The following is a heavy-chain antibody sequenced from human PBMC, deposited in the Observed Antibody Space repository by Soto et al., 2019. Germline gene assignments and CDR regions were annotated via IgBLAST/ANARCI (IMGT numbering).Heavy chain of an antibody. D-gene: IGHD6-13*01. J-gene: IGHJ4*02. CDR2: INPNSGGT. CDR1: GYTFTGYY. CDR3: ASTSGSSSSPIDY. V-gene: IGHV1-2*04. Sequence: ASVKVSCKASGYTFTGYYMHWVRQAPGQGLEWMGWINPNSGGTNYAQKFQGWVTMTRDTSISTAYMELSRLRSDDTAVYYCASTSGSSSSPIDYWGQGTLVTVSS.